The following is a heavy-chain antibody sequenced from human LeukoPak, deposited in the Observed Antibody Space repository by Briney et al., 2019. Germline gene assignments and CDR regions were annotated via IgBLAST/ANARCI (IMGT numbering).Heavy chain of an antibody. V-gene: IGHV5-51*01. CDR3: ASATGSYSYFDY. CDR2: IYPDDSDT. J-gene: IGHJ4*02. CDR1: GYSFTTHW. D-gene: IGHD1-26*01. Sequence: GESLKISCKASGYSFTTHWIGWVRQMPGKDLEWMGIIYPDDSDTKYSPSFQGQVTISADKSISTAFLQWSSLKASDTAMYYCASATGSYSYFDYWGQGTLATVSS.